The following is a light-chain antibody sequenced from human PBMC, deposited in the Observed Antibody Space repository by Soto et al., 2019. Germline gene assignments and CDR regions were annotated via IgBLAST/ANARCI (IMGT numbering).Light chain of an antibody. CDR3: QRYGDSPPFT. Sequence: EIVLTQSPGTLSLSPGERATLACRASQSVSNNYLAWYQQKPGQAPRILIYGASNRATGIPERFSGSGSGTYFTLTISRLEPGDFALYYCQRYGDSPPFTFGPGTTVDVK. CDR2: GAS. CDR1: QSVSNNY. V-gene: IGKV3-20*01. J-gene: IGKJ3*01.